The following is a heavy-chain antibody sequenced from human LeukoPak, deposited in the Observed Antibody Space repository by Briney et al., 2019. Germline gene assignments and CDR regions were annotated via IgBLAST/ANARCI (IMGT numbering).Heavy chain of an antibody. D-gene: IGHD5-24*01. CDR1: GGSISGYS. CDR2: IYYSGST. Sequence: PSETLSLTCTVSGGSISGYSWSWIRQPPGKGLEWIGYIYYSGSTNYNPSLKSRVTISVDTSKDQFSLRLSSVTAADTAVYYCARGPGNGYSFDYWGQGTLVTVSS. J-gene: IGHJ4*02. V-gene: IGHV4-59*01. CDR3: ARGPGNGYSFDY.